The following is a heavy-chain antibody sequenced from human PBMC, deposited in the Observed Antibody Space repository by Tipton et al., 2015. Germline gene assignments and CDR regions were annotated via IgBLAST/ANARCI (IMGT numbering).Heavy chain of an antibody. D-gene: IGHD3-22*01. CDR1: GGSISSGDYY. V-gene: IGHV4-39*01. J-gene: IGHJ3*02. Sequence: TLSLTCTVSGGSISSGDYYWYWIRQHPGKGLEWIGSIYYSGSTYYNPSLKSRVTISVDTSKNQFSLKLSSVTAADTAVYYCARQGFRYYYDSSGYYYDRAFDIWGQGTMVTVSS. CDR2: IYYSGST. CDR3: ARQGFRYYYDSSGYYYDRAFDI.